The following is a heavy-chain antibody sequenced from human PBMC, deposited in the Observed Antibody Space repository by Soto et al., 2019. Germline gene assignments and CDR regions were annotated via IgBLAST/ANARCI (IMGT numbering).Heavy chain of an antibody. D-gene: IGHD4-4*01. CDR2: IYYSGST. CDR1: GGSISSSNYY. Sequence: KPSETLSLTCTVSGGSISSSNYYWGWIRQPPGKGLEWSGSIYYSGSTYYNPSLKSRVTISVDTSKNQFSLKLSSVTAADTAVYYCATNYAYYYYYGMDVWGQGTTVTVSS. V-gene: IGHV4-39*01. CDR3: ATNYAYYYYYGMDV. J-gene: IGHJ6*02.